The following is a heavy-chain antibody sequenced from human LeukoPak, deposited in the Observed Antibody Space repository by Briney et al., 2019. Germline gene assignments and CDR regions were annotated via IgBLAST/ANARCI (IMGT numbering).Heavy chain of an antibody. D-gene: IGHD3-10*01. CDR2: IGTAGDT. J-gene: IGHJ4*02. Sequence: GGSLRLSCAASGFTFSSYDMHWVRQGTGKGLEWVSAIGTAGDTYYPGSVKGRFTISRENAKNSLYLQMNSLRAGDTAVYYCARGAFYGSGSSISLYPYYFDYWGQGTLVTVSS. CDR3: ARGAFYGSGSSISLYPYYFDY. V-gene: IGHV3-13*01. CDR1: GFTFSSYD.